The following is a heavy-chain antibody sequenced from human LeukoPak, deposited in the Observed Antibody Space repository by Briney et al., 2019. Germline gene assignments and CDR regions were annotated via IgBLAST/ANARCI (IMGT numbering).Heavy chain of an antibody. D-gene: IGHD3-22*01. CDR2: IYRGGTT. V-gene: IGHV3-66*01. CDR3: ARDSSGYHFDD. Sequence: TGGSLTLSCAASGFTVRSNYMSWVRQAPGKGLEWVSVIYRGGTTYYAESVKGRFTISRDNSKNTLYLQMNSLRAEDTAVYYCARDSSGYHFDDWGQGTLVTVSS. J-gene: IGHJ4*02. CDR1: GFTVRSNY.